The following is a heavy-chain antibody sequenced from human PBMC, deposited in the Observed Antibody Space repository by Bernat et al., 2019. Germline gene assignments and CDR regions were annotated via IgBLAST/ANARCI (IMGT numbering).Heavy chain of an antibody. CDR3: ARDWHYYFDY. J-gene: IGHJ4*02. CDR2: ISSSGSTI. Sequence: EVQLVESGGGLVQPGGSLRLSCAASGFTFSSYEMNWVRQAPGKGLEWVSYISSSGSTIYYADSVKGRFNISRDNAKNSLYLQMNSLRAEDTAVYYCARDWHYYFDYWGQGTLVTVSS. V-gene: IGHV3-48*03. CDR1: GFTFSSYE.